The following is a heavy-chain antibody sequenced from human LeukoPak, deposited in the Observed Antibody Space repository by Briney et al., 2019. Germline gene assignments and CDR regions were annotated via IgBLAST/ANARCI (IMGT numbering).Heavy chain of an antibody. CDR2: TYYRSKWFN. J-gene: IGHJ5*02. CDR1: GDSVSSNSAA. V-gene: IGHV6-1*01. CDR3: AGEPEQQLVRAWFDP. Sequence: SQTLSLTCVISGDSVSSNSAAWNGIRQSPSRGLEWLGRTYYRSKWFNDYAVSVKSRITIKPDTSKNQFSLQLNSVTPEDTAVYYCAGEPEQQLVRAWFDPWGQGTLVTVSS. D-gene: IGHD6-13*01.